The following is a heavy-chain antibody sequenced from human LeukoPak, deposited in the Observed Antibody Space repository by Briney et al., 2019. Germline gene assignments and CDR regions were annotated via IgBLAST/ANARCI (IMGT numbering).Heavy chain of an antibody. CDR2: ISYDGSNK. Sequence: GGSLRLSCAASGFTFSSYAMHWVRQAPGKGLEWVAVISYDGSNKYHADSVKGRFTISRDNSKNTLYLQMNSLRAEDTAVYYCARAPYSYGYFDYWGQGTLVTVSS. V-gene: IGHV3-30-3*01. CDR3: ARAPYSYGYFDY. D-gene: IGHD5-18*01. J-gene: IGHJ4*02. CDR1: GFTFSSYA.